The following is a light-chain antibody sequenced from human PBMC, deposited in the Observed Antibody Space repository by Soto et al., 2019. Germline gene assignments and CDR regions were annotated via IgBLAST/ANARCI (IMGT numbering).Light chain of an antibody. CDR2: DAS. CDR1: QSISYW. V-gene: IGKV1-5*01. CDR3: QQYNSYWT. Sequence: DIQMTQSPSTLSASVGDRVTITCRASQSISYWLAWYQQKPGKAPKLLIYDASRLESGVPSRFSGSGSGTEFTLTSSSLQPDDFAIYYGQQYNSYWTFGQGTKVEIK. J-gene: IGKJ1*01.